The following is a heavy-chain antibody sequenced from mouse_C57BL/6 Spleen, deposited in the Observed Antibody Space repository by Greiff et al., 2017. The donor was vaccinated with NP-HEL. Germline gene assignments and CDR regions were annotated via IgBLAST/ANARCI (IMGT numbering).Heavy chain of an antibody. CDR2: IHPNSGST. J-gene: IGHJ4*01. V-gene: IGHV1-64*01. D-gene: IGHD2-5*01. CDR1: GYTFTSYW. CDR3: ARMSYYSNYDAMDY. Sequence: VQLQQPGAELVKPGASVKLSCKASGYTFTSYWMHWVKQRPGQGLEWIGMIHPNSGSTNYNEKFKSKATLTVDKSSSTAYMQLSSLTSEDSAVYYCARMSYYSNYDAMDYWGQGTSVTVSS.